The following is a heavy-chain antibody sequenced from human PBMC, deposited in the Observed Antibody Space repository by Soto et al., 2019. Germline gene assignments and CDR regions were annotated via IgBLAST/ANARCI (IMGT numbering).Heavy chain of an antibody. D-gene: IGHD1-26*01. CDR1: GFTFSDYY. CDR2: ISSSGSTI. Sequence: GGSLRLSCAASGFTFSDYYMSRIRQAPGKGLEWVSYISSSGSTIYYADSVKGRFTISRDNAKNSLYLQMNSLRAEDTAVYYCARDRHSGYYYYGMDVWGQGTTVTVSS. J-gene: IGHJ6*02. V-gene: IGHV3-11*01. CDR3: ARDRHSGYYYYGMDV.